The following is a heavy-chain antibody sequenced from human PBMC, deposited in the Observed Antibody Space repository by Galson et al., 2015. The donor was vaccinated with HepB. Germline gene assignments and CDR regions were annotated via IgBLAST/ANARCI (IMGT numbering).Heavy chain of an antibody. CDR1: GFTFSSYW. CDR2: INGDGSSR. Sequence: SLRLSCAASGFTFSSYWMHWVRQVPGKGPVWVSRINGDGSSRSYADSVKGRFTISRDNAKSTLYLQMNSLRADDTAVYFCTRDSRYYDFWSGSDCWGQGTLVTVSS. J-gene: IGHJ4*02. D-gene: IGHD3-3*01. CDR3: TRDSRYYDFWSGSDC. V-gene: IGHV3-74*01.